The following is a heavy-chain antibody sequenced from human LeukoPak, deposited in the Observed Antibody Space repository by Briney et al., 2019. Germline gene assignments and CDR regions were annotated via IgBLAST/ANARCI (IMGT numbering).Heavy chain of an antibody. Sequence: GGSLRLSCAASGFTFSSYWMSWVRQAPGKGLEWVANIKQDGSEKYYVDSVKGRFTISRDNAKNSLYLQMNSLRAEDTAVYYCAREHEPLYGSGSYYGFDYWGQGTLVTVSS. D-gene: IGHD3-10*01. V-gene: IGHV3-7*01. CDR3: AREHEPLYGSGSYYGFDY. CDR1: GFTFSSYW. CDR2: IKQDGSEK. J-gene: IGHJ4*02.